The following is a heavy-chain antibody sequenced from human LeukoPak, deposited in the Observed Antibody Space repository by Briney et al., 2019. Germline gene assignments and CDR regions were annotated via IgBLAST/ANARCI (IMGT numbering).Heavy chain of an antibody. V-gene: IGHV4-34*01. J-gene: IGHJ5*02. D-gene: IGHD2-2*01. Sequence: AETLSLTCAVYGFSFIDYYRNWIRQPPGKGLEWVGEINAGGDTNYNPSLKSRVTISVDTSKKQFSLRFTSTIAADTAVYYCVRGQVPAARGYNWFDPWGQGALVTVSS. CDR2: INAGGDT. CDR1: GFSFIDYY. CDR3: VRGQVPAARGYNWFDP.